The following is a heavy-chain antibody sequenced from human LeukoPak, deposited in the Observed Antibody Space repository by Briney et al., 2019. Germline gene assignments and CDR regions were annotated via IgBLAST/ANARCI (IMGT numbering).Heavy chain of an antibody. CDR2: IYTSGST. J-gene: IGHJ6*03. CDR3: ARSAAPYCSSTSCRSYYYYYYMDV. CDR1: GGSISSGSYY. Sequence: SQTLSLTCTVSGGSISSGSYYWSWIRQPAGKGLEWIGRIYTSGSTNYNPSLKSRVTISVDTSKNQFSLKLSSVTAADTAVYYCARSAAPYCSSTSCRSYYYYYYMDVWGKGTTVTISS. D-gene: IGHD2-2*01. V-gene: IGHV4-61*02.